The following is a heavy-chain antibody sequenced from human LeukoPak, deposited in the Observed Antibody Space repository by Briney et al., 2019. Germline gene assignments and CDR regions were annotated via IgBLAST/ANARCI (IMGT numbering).Heavy chain of an antibody. CDR1: GGSISSYY. CDR2: IYYSGST. V-gene: IGHV4-59*01. CDR3: ARSYSSSYLPYDY. D-gene: IGHD6-13*01. J-gene: IGHJ4*02. Sequence: SQTLSLTCTVSGGSISSYYWSWIRQPPGKGLEWIGYIYYSGSTNYNPSLKSRVTISVDTSKNQFSLKLSSVTAADTAVYYCARSYSSSYLPYDYWGQGTLVTVSS.